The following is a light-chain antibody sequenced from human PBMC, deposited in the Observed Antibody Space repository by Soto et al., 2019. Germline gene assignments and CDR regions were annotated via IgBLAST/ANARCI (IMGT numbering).Light chain of an antibody. CDR2: EVT. CDR3: SSYAGSYVV. J-gene: IGLJ2*01. Sequence: QSALTQPASVSGSPGQSITISCTGTSSDVGAYNYVSWYQQHPGKAPKLIIYEVTSRPSGVSNRFSGSKSGNTAALTISGLQAEDEADYYCSSYAGSYVVIGGGTKLTVL. V-gene: IGLV2-14*01. CDR1: SSDVGAYNY.